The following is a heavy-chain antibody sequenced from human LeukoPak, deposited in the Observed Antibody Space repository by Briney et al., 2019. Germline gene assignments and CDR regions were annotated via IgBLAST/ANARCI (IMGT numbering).Heavy chain of an antibody. J-gene: IGHJ4*02. CDR1: GFTFSSYG. V-gene: IGHV3-23*01. D-gene: IGHD6-19*01. CDR3: AKGWRSSGWFDY. CDR2: ISGSGGST. Sequence: GGSLRLSCAASGFTFSSYGMSWVRQAPGKGLEWVSAISGSGGSTYYADSVKGRFTISRDNSKNTLYLQMNSLGAEDTAVYYCAKGWRSSGWFDYWGQGTLVTVSS.